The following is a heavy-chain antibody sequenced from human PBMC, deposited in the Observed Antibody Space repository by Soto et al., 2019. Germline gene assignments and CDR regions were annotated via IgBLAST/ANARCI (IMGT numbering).Heavy chain of an antibody. CDR3: AKDHPYCSSTSCERFDY. V-gene: IGHV3-23*01. CDR1: GFPFSSYA. J-gene: IGHJ4*02. D-gene: IGHD2-2*01. CDR2: ISGSGGST. Sequence: EVQLLESGGGLVQPGGSLRLSCAASGFPFSSYATSWVRQAPGKGLEWVSAISGSGGSTYYADSVKGRLTISRDNSKNTLYLQMNSLRAEDTAVYYCAKDHPYCSSTSCERFDYWGQGALVTVSS.